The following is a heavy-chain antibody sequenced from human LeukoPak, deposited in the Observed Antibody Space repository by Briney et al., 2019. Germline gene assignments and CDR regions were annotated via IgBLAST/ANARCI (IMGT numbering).Heavy chain of an antibody. CDR3: AKGAGYGDLGYFYYMDV. CDR2: VRYDGSDK. D-gene: IGHD4-17*01. J-gene: IGHJ6*03. Sequence: PGGSLRLSCAASGFTFSTYGMHWVRQAPGKGLEWVAFVRYDGSDKYYVDSVKGRFTISRDNSRNTLYLQMNRLRAEDTAAYYCAKGAGYGDLGYFYYMDVWGKGTTVTVSS. V-gene: IGHV3-30*02. CDR1: GFTFSTYG.